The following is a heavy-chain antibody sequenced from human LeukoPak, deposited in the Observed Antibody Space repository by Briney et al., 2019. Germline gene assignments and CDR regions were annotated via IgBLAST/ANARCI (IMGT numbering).Heavy chain of an antibody. V-gene: IGHV3-21*01. CDR1: GFTFSTYY. J-gene: IGHJ3*02. CDR2: ISSSGNYI. CDR3: ARDSYAFEI. Sequence: GGSLRLSCAASGFTFSTYYVNWVRQAPGKGLEWVSSISSSGNYIYYADSVKGRFTISRDNAKNSLYLQMNSLRAEDTAVYYCARDSYAFEIWGQGTVVTVSS.